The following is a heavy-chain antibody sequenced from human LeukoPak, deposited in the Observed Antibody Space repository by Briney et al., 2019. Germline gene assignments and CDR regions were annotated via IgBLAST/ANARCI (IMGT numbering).Heavy chain of an antibody. CDR3: ASSRASSFPPYYCYTYYMDV. D-gene: IGHD2-15*01. CDR2: ITTYSDNT. V-gene: IGHV1-18*01. J-gene: IGHJ6*03. CDR1: GYTFTTYG. Sequence: ACVKLSCKASGYTFTTYGITWVRQAPGKELEWMGWITTYSDNTHYAHNFKGGLTMTTDTSTNTAYIQLRRLRSDDTAVYYCASSRASSFPPYYCYTYYMDVWGKGTTVTVSS.